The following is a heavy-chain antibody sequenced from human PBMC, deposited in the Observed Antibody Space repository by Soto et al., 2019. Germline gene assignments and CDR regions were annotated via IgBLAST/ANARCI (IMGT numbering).Heavy chain of an antibody. D-gene: IGHD6-13*01. CDR3: ARGDSSSWYSLHY. V-gene: IGHV1-3*01. CDR2: INAGNGNT. Sequence: QVQLVQSGAEVKKPGASVKVSCKASGYTFTSYAMHWVRQAPGQRLEWMGWINAGNGNTKYSQKFQGRVTITRDTSASTAYMELSSLRSEDTAVYYCARGDSSSWYSLHYWGQGTLVTVSS. CDR1: GYTFTSYA. J-gene: IGHJ4*02.